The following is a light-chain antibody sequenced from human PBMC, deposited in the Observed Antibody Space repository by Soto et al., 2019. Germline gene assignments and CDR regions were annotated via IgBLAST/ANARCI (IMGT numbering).Light chain of an antibody. Sequence: EIVMTQSPATLSVSPGERATLSCRASQSVSSDLAWYQQKPGQAPRLLIYGASSRATGIPDRFSGSGSGTDFTLTISSLQSEDIAVYFCLQYNNWPPITFGQGTRLEI. CDR2: GAS. V-gene: IGKV3D-15*01. CDR1: QSVSSD. CDR3: LQYNNWPPIT. J-gene: IGKJ5*01.